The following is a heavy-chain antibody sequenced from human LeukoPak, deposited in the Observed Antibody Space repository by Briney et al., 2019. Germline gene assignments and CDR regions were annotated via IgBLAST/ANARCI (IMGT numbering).Heavy chain of an antibody. J-gene: IGHJ4*02. CDR1: GYTFTSYG. CDR3: ARGAHYDSSGYSGY. V-gene: IGHV1-18*01. Sequence: GASVKVSCKASGYTFTSYGISWVRQAPGQGLEWMGWISAYNGNTNYAQKLQGRVTMTTDTSTSTAYMELRSLRSDDTAVYYCARGAHYDSSGYSGYWGQGTLVTVSS. CDR2: ISAYNGNT. D-gene: IGHD3-22*01.